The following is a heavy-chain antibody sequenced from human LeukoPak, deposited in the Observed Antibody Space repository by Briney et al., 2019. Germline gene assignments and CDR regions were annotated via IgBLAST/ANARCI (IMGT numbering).Heavy chain of an antibody. CDR3: ARGHWATDFDY. CDR2: INHSGST. D-gene: IGHD1-26*01. J-gene: IGHJ4*02. Sequence: SETQSLTCAVCGVALSGYYWSWIRQPPGKGLEWIGEINHSGSTNYNPSLKSRVTISVDTSKNQFSLKLSSVTAADTAVYYCARGHWATDFDYWGQGTLVTVSS. CDR1: GVALSGYY. V-gene: IGHV4-34*01.